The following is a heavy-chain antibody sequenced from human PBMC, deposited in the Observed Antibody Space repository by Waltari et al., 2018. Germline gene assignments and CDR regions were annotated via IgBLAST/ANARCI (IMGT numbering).Heavy chain of an antibody. Sequence: EVQLVESGGGLVKPGGSLRLSCAASGFTFSSYSMNWVRQAPGKGLEWGSSISSSSIYIYYADSVKGRFTISRDNAKNSLYLQMNSLRAEDTAVYYCARDPLGGHFDYWGQGTLVTVSS. CDR1: GFTFSSYS. V-gene: IGHV3-21*01. D-gene: IGHD3-16*01. CDR3: ARDPLGGHFDY. J-gene: IGHJ4*02. CDR2: ISSSSIYI.